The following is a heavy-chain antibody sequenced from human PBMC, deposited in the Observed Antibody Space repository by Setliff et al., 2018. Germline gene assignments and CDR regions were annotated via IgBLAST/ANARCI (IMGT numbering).Heavy chain of an antibody. Sequence: ASVKVSCKASGYTSTRFGISWVRQAPGQGLEWMGWISGYNGNTNYAQKFQSRVTMTTDTFTNTAYMELRSLRSDDTAVYYSARDRGLEADVVSLNNMGDFWGQGTLVTVSS. CDR3: ARDRGLEADVVSLNNMGDF. V-gene: IGHV1-18*01. J-gene: IGHJ4*02. CDR1: GYTSTRFG. CDR2: ISGYNGNT. D-gene: IGHD2-21*01.